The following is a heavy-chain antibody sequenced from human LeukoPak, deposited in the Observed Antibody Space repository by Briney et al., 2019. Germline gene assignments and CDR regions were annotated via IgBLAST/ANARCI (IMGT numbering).Heavy chain of an antibody. CDR1: GFTVSSNY. D-gene: IGHD3-9*01. J-gene: IGHJ4*02. V-gene: IGHV3-74*01. CDR2: INSDGKST. CDR3: ARGWLTATGTIY. Sequence: GGSLRLSCAASGFTVSSNYMSWVRQAPGKGLEWVARINSDGKSTNYADSVKGRFTISRDNARNTLFLQMNSLNAEDTAVYYCARGWLTATGTIYWGQGTLVTVSS.